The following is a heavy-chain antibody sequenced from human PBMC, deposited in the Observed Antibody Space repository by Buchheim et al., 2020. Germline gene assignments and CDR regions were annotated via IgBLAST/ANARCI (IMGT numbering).Heavy chain of an antibody. Sequence: EVQLVESGGGLVQPGGSLRLSCAASRFTFSSYWMSWVRQAPGKGLEWVANIKQDGSEKYYVDSVKGRLTISRDNAKHSLYLQMNSLRAEDTAVYYCARDDSSSWYNYYYMDVWGKGTT. CDR2: IKQDGSEK. CDR1: RFTFSSYW. J-gene: IGHJ6*03. V-gene: IGHV3-7*01. CDR3: ARDDSSSWYNYYYMDV. D-gene: IGHD6-13*01.